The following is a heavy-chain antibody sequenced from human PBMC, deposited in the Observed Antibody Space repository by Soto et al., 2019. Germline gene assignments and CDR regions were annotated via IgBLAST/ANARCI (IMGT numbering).Heavy chain of an antibody. D-gene: IGHD6-13*01. V-gene: IGHV3-23*01. Sequence: PVGSLRLSCAASGLNFATYSMSWVRQAPGKGLEWVAGISDGVDRAYYGDSVKGRFAISRDNAKNSLHLQMNSLSAEDTAFYYCVKDESINWYSGHFRHWGQGTLVTVSS. CDR2: ISDGVDRA. CDR1: GLNFATYS. J-gene: IGHJ1*01. CDR3: VKDESINWYSGHFRH.